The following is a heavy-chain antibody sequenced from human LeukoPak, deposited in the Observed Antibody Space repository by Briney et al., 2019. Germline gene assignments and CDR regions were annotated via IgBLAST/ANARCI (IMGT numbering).Heavy chain of an antibody. V-gene: IGHV2-5*01. D-gene: IGHD3-3*01. CDR2: IYWNDDK. CDR1: GFSLSTSGVG. CDR3: AHSRRLLEWFGSSNSLNGFDP. J-gene: IGHJ5*02. Sequence: SGPTLVNPTQTLTLTCTFSGFSLSTSGVGVGWIRQPPGKALEWLALIYWNDDKRYSPSLKSRLTITKDTSKNQVVLTMTNMDPVDTATYYCAHSRRLLEWFGSSNSLNGFDPWGQGTLVTVSS.